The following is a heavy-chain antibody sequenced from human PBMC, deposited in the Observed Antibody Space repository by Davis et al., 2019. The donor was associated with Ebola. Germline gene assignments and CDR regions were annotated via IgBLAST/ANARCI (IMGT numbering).Heavy chain of an antibody. CDR1: GYTFTGYY. D-gene: IGHD2-15*01. CDR2: INPNSGGT. V-gene: IGHV1-2*06. Sequence: AASVKVSCKASGYTFTGYYMHWVRQAPGQGLEWMGRINPNSGGTNYAQKFQGRVTMTTDTSTSTAYMELRSLRSDDTAVYYCARDRDVLLCQTDYWGQGTLVTVSS. CDR3: ARDRDVLLCQTDY. J-gene: IGHJ4*02.